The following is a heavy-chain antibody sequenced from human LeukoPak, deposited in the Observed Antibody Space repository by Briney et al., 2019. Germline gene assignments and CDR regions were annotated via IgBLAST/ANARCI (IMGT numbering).Heavy chain of an antibody. CDR2: IYSGGST. CDR3: TRGGGGSFPHY. V-gene: IGHV3-53*01. D-gene: IGHD2-21*01. CDR1: GFTVSSNF. J-gene: IGHJ4*02. Sequence: GGSLRLSCAASGFTVSSNFLSWVRQPRGKGLEWVSDIYSGGSTYYADSVKGRFPISRDNSKNTLYLQMNSLRAEDTAVYYCTRGGGGSFPHYWGQGTLVTVSS.